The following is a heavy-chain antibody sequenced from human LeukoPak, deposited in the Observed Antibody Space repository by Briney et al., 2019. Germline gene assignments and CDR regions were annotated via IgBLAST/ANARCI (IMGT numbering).Heavy chain of an antibody. CDR1: GGSISSYY. V-gene: IGHV4-59*01. J-gene: IGHJ5*02. D-gene: IGHD2-2*01. Sequence: KPSQTLSLTCTVSGGSISSYYWSWIRQPPGKGLEWVGYNYYSGSTNYNPSLKSRVTISVDTSKNQFSLKLSSVTAADTAVYYCARGQLGYCSSTSCANWFDPWGQGTLVTVSS. CDR3: ARGQLGYCSSTSCANWFDP. CDR2: NYYSGST.